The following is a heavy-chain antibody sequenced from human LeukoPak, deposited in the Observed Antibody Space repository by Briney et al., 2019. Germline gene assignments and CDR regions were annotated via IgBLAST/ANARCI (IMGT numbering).Heavy chain of an antibody. D-gene: IGHD7-27*01. CDR1: GFIFSNYG. V-gene: IGHV3-33*01. Sequence: GGSQRLSCAASGFIFSNYGMHWVRQAPGKGLEWVAVIWHDGSHEHYADSVKGRFSISRDNSNNMLYLQMNSLSAEDTAMYYCARDGAEWGHWGQGTLVTVSS. CDR3: ARDGAEWGH. J-gene: IGHJ4*02. CDR2: IWHDGSHE.